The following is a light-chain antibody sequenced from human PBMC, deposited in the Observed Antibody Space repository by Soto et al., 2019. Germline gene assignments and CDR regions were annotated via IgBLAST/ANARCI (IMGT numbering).Light chain of an antibody. CDR3: QTWGSGIVV. Sequence: QPVLTQSPSASASLGASVTLTCTLSSGHSNYAISWHQQQSEKGPRYLMKLNSDGSHSKGDGIPDRFSGSSSRAERYLTISSLQSAEEADYYCQTWGSGIVVFGGGTKLTV. CDR2: LNSDGSH. J-gene: IGLJ2*01. V-gene: IGLV4-69*01. CDR1: SGHSNYA.